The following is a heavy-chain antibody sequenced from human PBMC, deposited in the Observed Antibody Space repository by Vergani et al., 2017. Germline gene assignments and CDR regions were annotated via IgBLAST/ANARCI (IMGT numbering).Heavy chain of an antibody. Sequence: EVQLLESGGGLAQPGGSLRLSCAASGFTFRNYAMTWVRQAPGKGLEWVSGISWNSGAVDYADSVRGRSTISRDNAKNSLFLEMNSLRFEDTAVYFCTKGSVYYHDSAGHGYDPYTGFDLWGQGTLVTVSS. V-gene: IGHV3-9*01. D-gene: IGHD5-12*01. J-gene: IGHJ3*01. CDR2: ISWNSGAV. CDR1: GFTFRNYA. CDR3: TKGSVYYHDSAGHGYDPYTGFDL.